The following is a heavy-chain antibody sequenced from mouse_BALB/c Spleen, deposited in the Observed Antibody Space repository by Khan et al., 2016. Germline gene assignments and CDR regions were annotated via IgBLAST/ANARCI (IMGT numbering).Heavy chain of an antibody. V-gene: IGHV10-1*02. CDR3: VRQRYYFDY. Sequence: EVQLVESGGGLVQPKGSLKLSCAASGFTFNTYAMNWVRQAPGTGLEWVACIRSKSNNYATYYADSVKDRFTISRDDSQSMLYLQMNNLKTEDTAMYYCVRQRYYFDYWGQGTTLTVSS. CDR1: GFTFNTYA. J-gene: IGHJ2*01. CDR2: IRSKSNNYAT.